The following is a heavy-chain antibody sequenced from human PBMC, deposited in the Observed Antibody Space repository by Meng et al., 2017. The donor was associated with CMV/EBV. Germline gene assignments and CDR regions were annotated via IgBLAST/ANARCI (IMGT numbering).Heavy chain of an antibody. D-gene: IGHD5-24*01. Sequence: QVQLVESGGGVVQPGRSLRLSCAASGFTFSSYAMHWVRQAPGKGLEWVAVISYDGSNKYYADSVKGRFTISRDNSKNTLYLQMNSLRAEDTAVYYCARAFSMATNYFDYWGQGTLVTVSS. V-gene: IGHV3-30-3*01. CDR1: GFTFSSYA. J-gene: IGHJ4*02. CDR3: ARAFSMATNYFDY. CDR2: ISYDGSNK.